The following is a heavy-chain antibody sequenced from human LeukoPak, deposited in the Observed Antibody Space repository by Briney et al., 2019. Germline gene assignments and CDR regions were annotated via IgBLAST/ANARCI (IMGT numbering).Heavy chain of an antibody. V-gene: IGHV5-51*01. J-gene: IGHJ4*02. Sequence: GESLKISCKGSGYSFSSHWIGWVRQMPGKGLEWMGVIYPGDSDTIYRPSFQGQVTISADKSINSAYLQWSSLKASDTAVYYCASRSNSGYEFFDYWGQGTLVTVSS. CDR3: ASRSNSGYEFFDY. CDR2: IYPGDSDT. CDR1: GYSFSSHW. D-gene: IGHD5-12*01.